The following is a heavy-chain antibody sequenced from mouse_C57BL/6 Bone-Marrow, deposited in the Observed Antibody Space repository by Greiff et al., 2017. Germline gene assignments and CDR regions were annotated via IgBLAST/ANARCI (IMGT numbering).Heavy chain of an antibody. J-gene: IGHJ2*01. V-gene: IGHV1-55*01. Sequence: VQLQQPGAELVKPGASVKMSCKASGYTFTSYWITWVKQRPGQGLEWIGDIYPGSGSTNYNEKFKSKATLTVDTSSSTAYMQLSSLTSEDSAVYYCASSTMVTTTGYYFDCWGQGTTLTVSS. CDR1: GYTFTSYW. D-gene: IGHD2-2*01. CDR3: ASSTMVTTTGYYFDC. CDR2: IYPGSGST.